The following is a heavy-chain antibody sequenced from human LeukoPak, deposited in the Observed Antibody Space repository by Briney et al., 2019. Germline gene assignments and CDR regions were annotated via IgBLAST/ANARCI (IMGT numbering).Heavy chain of an antibody. Sequence: GRSLRLSCAAPGFTFDDYAMHWVRQAPGKGLEWVSGISWNSGSIGYADSVKGRFTISRDNAKNSLYLQMNSLRAEDTALYYCAKGDYYDSSGYRNWGQGTLVTVSS. CDR3: AKGDYYDSSGYRN. CDR2: ISWNSGSI. D-gene: IGHD3-22*01. V-gene: IGHV3-9*01. J-gene: IGHJ4*02. CDR1: GFTFDDYA.